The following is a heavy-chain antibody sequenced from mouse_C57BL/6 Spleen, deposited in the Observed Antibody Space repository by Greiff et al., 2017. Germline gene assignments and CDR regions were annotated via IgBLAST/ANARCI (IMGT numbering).Heavy chain of an antibody. CDR2: ISSGGSYT. CDR1: GFTFSSYG. J-gene: IGHJ2*01. D-gene: IGHD1-1*01. CDR3: ARLSITTVVAGFDY. V-gene: IGHV5-6*01. Sequence: EVKLQESGGDLVKPGGSLKLSCAASGFTFSSYGMSWVRQTPDKRLEWVATISSGGSYTYYPDSVKGRFTISRDNAKNTLYLQMSSLKSEDTAMYYCARLSITTVVAGFDYWGQGTTLTVSS.